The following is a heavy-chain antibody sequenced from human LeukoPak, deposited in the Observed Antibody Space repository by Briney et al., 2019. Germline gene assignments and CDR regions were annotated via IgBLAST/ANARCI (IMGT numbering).Heavy chain of an antibody. Sequence: PSETLSLTCTVSGYSISTGYYWDWIRQPPGKGLEWIGTFYHGGSTYYNPSLKSRVTISVDTSKNQFSLKLSSVTAADTAVYYCARGDTAMGPFDYWGQGTLVTVSS. J-gene: IGHJ4*02. V-gene: IGHV4-38-2*02. CDR2: FYHGGST. CDR1: GYSISTGYY. CDR3: ARGDTAMGPFDY. D-gene: IGHD5-18*01.